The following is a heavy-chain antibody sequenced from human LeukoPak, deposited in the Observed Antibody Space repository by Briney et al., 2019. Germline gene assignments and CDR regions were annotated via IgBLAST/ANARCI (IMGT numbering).Heavy chain of an antibody. D-gene: IGHD5-18*01. J-gene: IGHJ4*02. Sequence: SQTLSLTCTVSGGSISSGDNYWSWIRQPAGKGLEWIGRIYTSGGTNYNPSLKSRVTISEDTSKNQFSLELSSVTAADTAVYYCASAYTYASRFVYWGQGTLVTVSS. CDR2: IYTSGGT. V-gene: IGHV4-61*02. CDR3: ASAYTYASRFVY. CDR1: GGSISSGDNY.